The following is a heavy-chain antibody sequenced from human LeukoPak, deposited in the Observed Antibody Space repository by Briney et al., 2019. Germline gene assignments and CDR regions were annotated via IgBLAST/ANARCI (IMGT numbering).Heavy chain of an antibody. CDR3: ARDYTGGASHEFDY. J-gene: IGHJ4*02. V-gene: IGHV3-23*01. CDR2: ISGSGSST. Sequence: RSGGSLRLSCAASGFTFSNFAMSWVRQAPGKGLEWVSSISGSGSSTYYADSVKGRFTISRDNAKNSLYLQMNSLRAEDTAVYYCARDYTGGASHEFDYWGQGTLVTVSS. D-gene: IGHD1-1*01. CDR1: GFTFSNFA.